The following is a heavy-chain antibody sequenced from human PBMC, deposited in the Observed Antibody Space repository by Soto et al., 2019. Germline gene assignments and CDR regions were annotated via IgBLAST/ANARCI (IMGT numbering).Heavy chain of an antibody. J-gene: IGHJ6*03. Sequence: PGGSLRLSCAASGFTFSSYGMHWVRQAPGKGLEWVAVISYDGSNKYYADSVKGRFTISRDNSKNTLYLQMNSLRAEDTAVYYCAKEGGSGYSGYEVGYYYMDVWRKGTKVTVAS. CDR3: AKEGGSGYSGYEVGYYYMDV. CDR1: GFTFSSYG. CDR2: ISYDGSNK. D-gene: IGHD5-12*01. V-gene: IGHV3-30*18.